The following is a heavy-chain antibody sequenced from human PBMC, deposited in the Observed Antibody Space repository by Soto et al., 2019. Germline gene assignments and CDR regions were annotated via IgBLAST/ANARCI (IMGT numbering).Heavy chain of an antibody. CDR1: GFSLTTSGVG. Sequence: QITLNESGPTVVKPAETLTLTCTFSGFSLTTSGVGVGWIRQSPGKAPEWLALIYWDDDKRYSASLKSRLTITKETPKNQVGLTMASVDPADTATYYCAHRILRTVFGLVTTTAIYFDFWGQGTPVVVSS. CDR2: IYWDDDK. V-gene: IGHV2-5*02. CDR3: AHRILRTVFGLVTTTAIYFDF. J-gene: IGHJ4*02. D-gene: IGHD3-3*01.